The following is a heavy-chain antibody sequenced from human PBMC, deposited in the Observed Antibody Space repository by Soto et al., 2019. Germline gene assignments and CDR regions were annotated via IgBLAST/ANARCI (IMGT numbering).Heavy chain of an antibody. D-gene: IGHD6-13*01. CDR2: ISSNGGSP. J-gene: IGHJ6*02. CDR3: VKDSDDGSSWYGVDYYYYGMDV. CDR1: GFTFSSYA. V-gene: IGHV3-64D*08. Sequence: GGSLRLSCSASGFTFSSYAMHWVRQAPGKGLEYVSAISSNGGSPYYADSVKGRFTISRDNSKNTLYLQMSSLRAEDTAVYYCVKDSDDGSSWYGVDYYYYGMDVWGQGTTVTVSS.